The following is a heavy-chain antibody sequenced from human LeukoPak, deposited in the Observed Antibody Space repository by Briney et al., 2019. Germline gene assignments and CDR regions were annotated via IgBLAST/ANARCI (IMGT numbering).Heavy chain of an antibody. J-gene: IGHJ4*02. CDR3: AKDIRVDCSGGSCYDGYSYFDY. CDR2: ISWNSGSI. V-gene: IGHV3-9*01. CDR1: GFTFDDYA. D-gene: IGHD2-15*01. Sequence: GRSLRLSCAAPGFTFDDYAMHWVRQAPGKGLEWVSGISWNSGSIGYADSVKGRFTISRDNAKNSLYLQMNSLRAEDTALYYCAKDIRVDCSGGSCYDGYSYFDYWGQGTLVTVSS.